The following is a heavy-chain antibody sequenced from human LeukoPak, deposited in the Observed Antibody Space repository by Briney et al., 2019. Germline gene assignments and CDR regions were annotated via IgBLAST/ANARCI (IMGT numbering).Heavy chain of an antibody. CDR3: TYYYDSSGYYYSY. D-gene: IGHD3-22*01. CDR2: IYYSGST. J-gene: IGHJ4*02. V-gene: IGHV4-39*07. CDR1: GGSISSSSYY. Sequence: SETLSLTCTVSGGSISSSSYYWGWIRQPPGKGLEWIGSIYYSGSTYYNPSLKSRVTISVDTSKNQFSLKLSSVTAADTAVYYCTYYYDSSGYYYSYWGQGTLVTVSS.